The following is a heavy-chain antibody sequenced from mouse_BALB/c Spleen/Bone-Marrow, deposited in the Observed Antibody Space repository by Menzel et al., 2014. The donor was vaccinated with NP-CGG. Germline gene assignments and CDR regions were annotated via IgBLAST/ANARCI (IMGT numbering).Heavy chain of an antibody. CDR2: ISNGGGST. CDR3: ARPLYDGYYVAY. J-gene: IGHJ3*01. V-gene: IGHV5-12*02. CDR1: GFTFXDYY. Sequence: EVKLVESGGGLVQPGGSLKLSCATSGFTFXDYYMYWVRQTPEKRLEWVAYISNGGGSTYYPDTVKGRFTISRDNAKNTLYLQMSRLKSEDTAMYYCARPLYDGYYVAYWGQGTLVTVSA. D-gene: IGHD2-3*01.